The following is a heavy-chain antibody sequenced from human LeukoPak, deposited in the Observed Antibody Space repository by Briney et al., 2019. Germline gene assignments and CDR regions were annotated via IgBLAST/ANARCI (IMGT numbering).Heavy chain of an antibody. CDR2: IYYSGST. Sequence: SETLSLTCTVSGGSISSSSYYWGWIRQPPGKGLEWIGSIYYSGSTYYNPSLKSRVTISVDTSKNQFSLKLSSVTAADTAVYYCAREGANWGIFYFDYWGQGTLVTVSS. J-gene: IGHJ4*02. D-gene: IGHD7-27*01. CDR1: GGSISSSSYY. CDR3: AREGANWGIFYFDY. V-gene: IGHV4-39*02.